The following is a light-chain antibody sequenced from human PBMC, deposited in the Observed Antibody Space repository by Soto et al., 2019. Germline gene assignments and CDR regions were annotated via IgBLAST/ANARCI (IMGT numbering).Light chain of an antibody. V-gene: IGKV1-39*01. Sequence: DIQMTQSPSSLPASVGDRVTITCRASQSITKYLSWYQQRPGKAPKLLIHAASNLQSGVPSRFSGSGSETDFTLTISSLQAEDVAVYYCQQYYSTPLTFGGGTKVEIK. CDR1: QSITKY. CDR3: QQYYSTPLT. CDR2: AAS. J-gene: IGKJ4*01.